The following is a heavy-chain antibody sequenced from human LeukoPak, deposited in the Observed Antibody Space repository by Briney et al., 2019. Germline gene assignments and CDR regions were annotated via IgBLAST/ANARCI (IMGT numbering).Heavy chain of an antibody. D-gene: IGHD3-3*01. V-gene: IGHV1-2*02. CDR1: GYTFTGYY. CDR3: ARDLGLRFLEWLLDY. CDR2: INPNSGGT. Sequence: GASVKVSCKASGYTFTGYYMHWVRQAPGQGLEWMGWINPNSGGTNYAQKFQGRVTMTRDTSISTAYMELSRLRSDDTAVYYCARDLGLRFLEWLLDYWGQGTLVTVSS. J-gene: IGHJ4*02.